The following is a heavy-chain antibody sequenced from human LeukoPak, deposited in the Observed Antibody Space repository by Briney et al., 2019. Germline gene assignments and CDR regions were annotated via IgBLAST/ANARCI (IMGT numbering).Heavy chain of an antibody. J-gene: IGHJ4*02. V-gene: IGHV4-34*01. CDR1: GGSFSGYY. CDR2: INHSGST. Sequence: SETLSLTCAVYGGSFSGYYWSWIRQPPGKGLEWIGEINHSGSTNYNPSLKSRVTISVDTSKNQFSLKLSSVTAEDTAVYYCARAPLTPYYYDSSPYFDYWGQGTLVTVSS. CDR3: ARAPLTPYYYDSSPYFDY. D-gene: IGHD3-22*01.